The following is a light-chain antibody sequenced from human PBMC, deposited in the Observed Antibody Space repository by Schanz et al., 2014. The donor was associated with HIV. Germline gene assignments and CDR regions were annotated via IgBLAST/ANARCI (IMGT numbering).Light chain of an antibody. CDR3: ASYTTSHTFV. Sequence: QSALTQPPSASGSPGQSVTISCTGTSSDVGDYNYVSWYQQHPGKAPKLMIYDVSNRPSGVSSRFSGSKSGNTASLTISALQAEDEADYYCASYTTSHTFVFGTGTKLTVL. J-gene: IGLJ1*01. CDR2: DVS. CDR1: SSDVGDYNY. V-gene: IGLV2-14*03.